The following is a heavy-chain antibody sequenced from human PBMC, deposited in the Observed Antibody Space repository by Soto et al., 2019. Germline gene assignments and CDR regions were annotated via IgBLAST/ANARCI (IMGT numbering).Heavy chain of an antibody. J-gene: IGHJ5*02. V-gene: IGHV4-59*08. CDR3: ARFHKYSEANWFDP. CDR2: IYYSGST. Sequence: SETLSLTCTVSGGSISSYYWSWIRQPPGKGLEWIGYIYYSGSTNYNPSLKSRVTISVDTSKNQFSLTLSSVTAADTAVYYCARFHKYSEANWFDPWGQGTLVTVSS. CDR1: GGSISSYY. D-gene: IGHD2-15*01.